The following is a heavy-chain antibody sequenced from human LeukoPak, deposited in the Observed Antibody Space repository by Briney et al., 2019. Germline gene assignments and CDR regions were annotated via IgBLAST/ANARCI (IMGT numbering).Heavy chain of an antibody. V-gene: IGHV3-7*01. D-gene: IGHD2-15*01. CDR1: GFTFDDYG. CDR2: IKQDGSEK. CDR3: ARAGRKSRGVDIVRKKETGYYYYMDV. J-gene: IGHJ6*03. Sequence: GGSLRLSCAASGFTFDDYGMSWVRQAPGKGLEWVANIKQDGSEKYYVDSVKGRFTISRDNAKNSLYLQMNSLRAEDTAVYYCARAGRKSRGVDIVRKKETGYYYYMDVWGKGTTVTVSS.